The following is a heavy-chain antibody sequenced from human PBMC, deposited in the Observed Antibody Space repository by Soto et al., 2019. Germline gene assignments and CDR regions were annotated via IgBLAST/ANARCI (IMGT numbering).Heavy chain of an antibody. V-gene: IGHV3-74*01. CDR1: GCTFSGYW. CDR2: INSDGSTT. Sequence: EVQLVESGGGLVQPGGSLRLSCAAAGCTFSGYWMHWVRQAPGKGLVWVSRINSDGSTTSYADSVRGRFTISRDNARNTLYLQMNSLRAEDTAVYYCARVRTGNWYFDLWGRGALVTVSS. CDR3: ARVRTGNWYFDL. J-gene: IGHJ2*01. D-gene: IGHD1-1*01.